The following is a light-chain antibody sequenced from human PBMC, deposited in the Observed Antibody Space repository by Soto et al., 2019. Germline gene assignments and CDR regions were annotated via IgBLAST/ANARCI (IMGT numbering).Light chain of an antibody. CDR2: DVT. Sequence: QSALTQPASVSGSPGQSITISCTGTISDVGGYNYVSWYQQHPGKAPELMIYDVTNRPSGVSNRFSGSKSGSTASLTISGLQAEDEADYYCSSYTSSGTLVVFGGGTKLTVL. CDR3: SSYTSSGTLVV. CDR1: ISDVGGYNY. J-gene: IGLJ2*01. V-gene: IGLV2-14*03.